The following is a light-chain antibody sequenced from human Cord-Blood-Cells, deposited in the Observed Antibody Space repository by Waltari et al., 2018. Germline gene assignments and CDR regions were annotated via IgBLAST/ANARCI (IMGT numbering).Light chain of an antibody. V-gene: IGLV2-8*01. J-gene: IGLJ1*01. CDR3: SSYAGSNNLV. CDR1: SSAVGGYNS. CDR2: EVS. Sequence: QSALTQPPSASGSPGQSVTISCTGTSSAVGGYNSVSWYQQHPGKAPNLMIYEVSKRPSGVPGRFSGSKSGNTASLTVSGLQAEDEADYYCSSYAGSNNLVFGTGTKVTVL.